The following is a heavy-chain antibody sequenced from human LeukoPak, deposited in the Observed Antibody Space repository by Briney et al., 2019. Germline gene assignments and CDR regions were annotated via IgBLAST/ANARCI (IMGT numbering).Heavy chain of an antibody. Sequence: KSSETLSLTCSVSGGSLSSLYWSWIRQPPRKGLEWIGYIYYTGSTNYNPSLKSRVTMLVDMSKNQFSLRLSSVTAADTAVYYCARHRAYSSSSPFDYWGQGTLVTVSS. CDR2: IYYTGST. CDR3: ARHRAYSSSSPFDY. J-gene: IGHJ4*02. D-gene: IGHD6-6*01. CDR1: GGSLSSLY. V-gene: IGHV4-59*08.